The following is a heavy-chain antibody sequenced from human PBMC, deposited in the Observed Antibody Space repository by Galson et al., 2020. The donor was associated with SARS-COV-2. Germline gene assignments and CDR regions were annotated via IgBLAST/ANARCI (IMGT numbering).Heavy chain of an antibody. Sequence: SETLSLTCTVSGASVNSGGYYWSWIRQPPGKGLEWLGFIYYSGSATYNPSLNSRVTISLDTSKNQFFLEVRSVTAADTAVYYCARFDTSGYFAPRRGRFDPWGRGTLVTVSS. CDR3: ARFDTSGYFAPRRGRFDP. V-gene: IGHV4-61*08. D-gene: IGHD3-22*01. J-gene: IGHJ5*02. CDR1: GASVNSGGYY. CDR2: IYYSGSA.